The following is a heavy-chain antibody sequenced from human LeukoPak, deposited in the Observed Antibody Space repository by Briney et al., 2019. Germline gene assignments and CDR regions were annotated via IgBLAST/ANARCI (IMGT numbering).Heavy chain of an antibody. CDR3: AKQSGYSEYFQH. D-gene: IGHD3-22*01. CDR2: ISGSGGST. CDR1: GFTFSSYA. V-gene: IGHV3-23*01. Sequence: GGSLRLSCAASGFTFSSYAMSWVRQAPGKGLEWVSAISGSGGSTYYADSVKGRFTISRDNSKNTLYLQMNSLRAEDTAVYYSAKQSGYSEYFQHWGEGTLVTVSS. J-gene: IGHJ1*01.